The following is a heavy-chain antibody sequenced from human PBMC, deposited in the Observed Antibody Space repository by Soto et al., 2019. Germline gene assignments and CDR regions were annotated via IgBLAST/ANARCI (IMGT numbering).Heavy chain of an antibody. Sequence: VQLVQSGAEVKKPGASVKVSCTASGYTFTSYGISWVRQAPGQGREWMGWISAYNGNTNYAQKLQGRVTMTTDTSTSPAYMELRSLRPDDTAVYYCARDLYGDPLTPFAYWGQGTLITVSS. CDR1: GYTFTSYG. CDR2: ISAYNGNT. D-gene: IGHD4-17*01. J-gene: IGHJ4*02. V-gene: IGHV1-18*01. CDR3: ARDLYGDPLTPFAY.